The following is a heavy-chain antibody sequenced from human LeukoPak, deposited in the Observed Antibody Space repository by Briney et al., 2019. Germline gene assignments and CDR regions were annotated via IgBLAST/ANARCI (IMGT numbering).Heavy chain of an antibody. D-gene: IGHD3-22*01. CDR1: GYTFTSYG. CDR3: ARDYYDSSGYYPDY. V-gene: IGHV1-18*01. J-gene: IGHJ4*02. CDR2: ISTYNGNT. Sequence: ASVKVSCKASGYTFTSYGISWVRQAPGQGLEWMGWISTYNGNTNYAQKLQGRVTMTTDTSTSTAYMELRSLRSDDTAVYYCARDYYDSSGYYPDYWGQGTLVTVSS.